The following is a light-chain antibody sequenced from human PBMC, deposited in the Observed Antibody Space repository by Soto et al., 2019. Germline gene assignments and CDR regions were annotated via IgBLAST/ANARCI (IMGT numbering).Light chain of an antibody. CDR2: KAS. CDR1: QSISSW. CDR3: QQYNSYPMYT. V-gene: IGKV1-5*03. Sequence: DLQMTQSPSTLSASVGDRVTITCRASQSISSWLAWYQQKPGKAPKLLIYKASSLESGVPSRFSGSVSGTEFTLTISSLQPDDFATYYCQQYNSYPMYTFGQGTKLEIK. J-gene: IGKJ2*01.